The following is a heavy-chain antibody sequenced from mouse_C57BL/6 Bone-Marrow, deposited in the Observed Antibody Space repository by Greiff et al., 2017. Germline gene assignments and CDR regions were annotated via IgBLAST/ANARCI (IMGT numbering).Heavy chain of an antibody. V-gene: IGHV1-7*01. CDR1: GYTFTSYW. Sequence: VQLQQSGAELAKPGASVKLSCKASGYTFTSYWMHWVKQRPGQGLEWIGYINPSSGYTKYNQKFKDKATLTADKYSSTAYMQLSSLTYEDSAVYYCARLKDYGSSYGYFDVLGTGTTVTVSS. J-gene: IGHJ1*03. CDR2: INPSSGYT. D-gene: IGHD1-1*01. CDR3: ARLKDYGSSYGYFDV.